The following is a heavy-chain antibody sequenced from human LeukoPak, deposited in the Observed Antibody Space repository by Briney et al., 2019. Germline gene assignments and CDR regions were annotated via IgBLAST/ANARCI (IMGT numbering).Heavy chain of an antibody. CDR1: GGSISSYY. CDR2: IYYSGST. CDR3: ARSGGWSGVMVAATLYDY. V-gene: IGHV4-59*01. D-gene: IGHD2-15*01. Sequence: SETLSLTCTVSGGSISSYYWSWIRQPPAKGLEWIGYIYYSGSTNYNPSLKSRVTISVDTSKNQFSLKLSSVTAADTAVYYCARSGGWSGVMVAATLYDYWGQGTLVTVSS. J-gene: IGHJ4*02.